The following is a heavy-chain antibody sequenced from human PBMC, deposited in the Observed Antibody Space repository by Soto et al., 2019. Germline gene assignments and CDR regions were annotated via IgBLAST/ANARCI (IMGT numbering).Heavy chain of an antibody. D-gene: IGHD3-22*01. Sequence: EVQLVESGGGLVQPGRSLRLSCAASGFTFDDYAMHWVRQAPGKGLEWVSGISWNSGSIGYADSVKGRFTISRDNAKNSLYLQMNSLRAEDTALYYSARSVRITMIPDYWGQGTLVTVSS. CDR2: ISWNSGSI. J-gene: IGHJ4*02. CDR1: GFTFDDYA. CDR3: ARSVRITMIPDY. V-gene: IGHV3-9*01.